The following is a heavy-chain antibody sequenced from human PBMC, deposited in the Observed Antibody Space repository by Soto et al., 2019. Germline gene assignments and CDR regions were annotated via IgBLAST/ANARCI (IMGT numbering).Heavy chain of an antibody. CDR3: AREGSNGYSRGYSYGMDV. V-gene: IGHV4-30-2*01. CDR1: GGSISSGGYS. D-gene: IGHD6-13*01. J-gene: IGHJ6*02. Sequence: ASETLSLTCAVSGGSISSGGYSWSWIRQPPGKGLEWIGYIYHSGSTYYNPSLKSRVTISVDRSKNQFSLKLSSVTAADTAVYYCAREGSNGYSRGYSYGMDVWGQGTTVTVSS. CDR2: IYHSGST.